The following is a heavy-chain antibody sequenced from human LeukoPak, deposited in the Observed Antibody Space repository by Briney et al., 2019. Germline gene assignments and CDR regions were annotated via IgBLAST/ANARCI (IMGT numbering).Heavy chain of an antibody. D-gene: IGHD3-22*01. CDR2: IYHSGST. CDR1: GYSISSGYY. CDR3: ARHRSGYAFDY. Sequence: SETLSLTCAVSGYSISSGYYWGWIPQPPGKGLEWIGSIYHSGSTYYNPSLKSRVTISVDTSKNQFSLKLSSVTAADTAVYYCARHRSGYAFDYWGQGTLVTVSS. V-gene: IGHV4-38-2*01. J-gene: IGHJ4*02.